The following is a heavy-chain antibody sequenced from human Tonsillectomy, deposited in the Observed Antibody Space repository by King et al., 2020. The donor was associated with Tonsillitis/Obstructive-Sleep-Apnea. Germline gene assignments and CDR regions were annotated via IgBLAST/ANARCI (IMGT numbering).Heavy chain of an antibody. Sequence: VQLVESGGGLVQPGRSLRLSCAASGFTFDDYAMHWVRQAPGKGLEWVSGISWNSGSIGYADSVKGRFTISRDNAKNSLYLQMNSLRAEDTALYYCSALGENWFDPWGQGTLVTVSS. CDR2: ISWNSGSI. D-gene: IGHD3-10*01. V-gene: IGHV3-9*01. CDR1: GFTFDDYA. J-gene: IGHJ5*02. CDR3: SALGENWFDP.